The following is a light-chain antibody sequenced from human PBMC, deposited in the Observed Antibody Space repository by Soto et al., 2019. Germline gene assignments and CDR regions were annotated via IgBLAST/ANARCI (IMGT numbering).Light chain of an antibody. J-gene: IGLJ1*01. CDR1: SSDVGGYNY. V-gene: IGLV2-14*01. CDR3: SSYTSSSTL. CDR2: AVT. Sequence: QSALTQPASVSGSPGQSITISCTGTSSDVGGYNYVSWYQQHPGKAPKLMIYAVTDRPSGVSSRFSGSKSGNTASLTISGLQADDEADYYCSSYTSSSTLFGTGTKVTV.